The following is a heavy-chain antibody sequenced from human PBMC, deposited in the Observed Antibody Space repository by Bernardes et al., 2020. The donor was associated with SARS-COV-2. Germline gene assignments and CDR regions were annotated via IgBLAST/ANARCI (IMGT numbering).Heavy chain of an antibody. CDR3: ARDLRGRSQF. D-gene: IGHD1-26*01. V-gene: IGHV3-48*02. CDR2: ISSTTSAI. Sequence: GWSLRLSCAASGFTFSNYTMNWVRQAPGKGLEWVISISSTTSAIYYAPSVRGRFTISRDNAKNALPMQMNSLRDEDTAVYYCARDLRGRSQFWGQGSLVTDSS. J-gene: IGHJ4*02. CDR1: GFTFSNYT.